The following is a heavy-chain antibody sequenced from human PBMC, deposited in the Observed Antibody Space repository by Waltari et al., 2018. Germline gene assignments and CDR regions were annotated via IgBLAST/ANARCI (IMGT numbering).Heavy chain of an antibody. CDR3: LSVISIVEPRGDYSEFDD. D-gene: IGHD1-26*01. J-gene: IGHJ4*02. CDR1: GYTFTDYY. Sequence: QVQMVQSGAEVKKPGASVKISCEASGYTFTDYYIHWVQQAPGQGLDWLGWIKPNSGDTNNAQKFQGRATMTRDTCISTTYIEVSGLTSGDTAIYYCLSVISIVEPRGDYSEFDDWGQGTLLTVSP. CDR2: IKPNSGDT. V-gene: IGHV1-2*02.